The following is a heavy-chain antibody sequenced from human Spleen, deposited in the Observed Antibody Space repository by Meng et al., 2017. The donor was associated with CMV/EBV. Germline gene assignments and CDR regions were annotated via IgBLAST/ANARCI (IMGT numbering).Heavy chain of an antibody. D-gene: IGHD5-18*01. J-gene: IGHJ5*02. CDR3: AREALYSYDPEVLRNWFDP. CDR1: GFTFSSYW. CDR2: ISSDGNSK. V-gene: IGHV3-30*10. Sequence: GGSLRLSCAASGFTFSSYWMHWVRQAPGKGLQWVAAISSDGNSKYYTDSLKGRISISRDNSRNTLYLQMSSLISEDTAVYYCAREALYSYDPEVLRNWFDPWGQGTLVTVSS.